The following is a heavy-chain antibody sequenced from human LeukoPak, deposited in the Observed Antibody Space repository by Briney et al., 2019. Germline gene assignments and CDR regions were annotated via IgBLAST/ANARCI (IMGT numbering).Heavy chain of an antibody. CDR1: RYSFITSW. V-gene: IGHV5-51*01. CDR3: ARPISPSTIYPFGY. D-gene: IGHD5-24*01. J-gene: IGHJ4*02. Sequence: GESLKISCKGSRYSFITSWIGWVRQMPGKGLECMGIIYPGDSETRYSPSFQGQVTISADKSFCTPYLQWSSLKASHTPMYICARPISPSTIYPFGYGGQGTLVTVTA. CDR2: IYPGDSET.